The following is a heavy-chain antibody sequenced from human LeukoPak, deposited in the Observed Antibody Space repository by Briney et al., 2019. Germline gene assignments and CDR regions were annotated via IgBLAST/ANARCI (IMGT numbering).Heavy chain of an antibody. Sequence: GGSLRLSCAASGFTFDDYSMNWVRQVPGKGLEWVSYISSSGSTIYYADSVKGRFTISRDNAKNSLYLQMNSLRAEDTAVYYCAELGITMIGGVWGKGTTVTISS. J-gene: IGHJ6*04. CDR1: GFTFDDYS. CDR2: ISSSGSTI. D-gene: IGHD3-10*02. CDR3: AELGITMIGGV. V-gene: IGHV3-48*04.